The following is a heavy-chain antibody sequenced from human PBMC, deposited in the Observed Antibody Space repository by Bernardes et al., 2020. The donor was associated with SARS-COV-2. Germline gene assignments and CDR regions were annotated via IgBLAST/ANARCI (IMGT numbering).Heavy chain of an antibody. CDR1: GDSISSRAYY. Sequence: ETLSLNCTVSGDSISSRAYYWGWLRQSPGKGLEWIGSVYYSGGTYYNPSLKGRVTISVDTSKNQFSLRLNSPTAADAAVYYCARHPRRLQVSGSWFDPWGQGTLVTVSS. CDR3: ARHPRRLQVSGSWFDP. V-gene: IGHV4-39*01. J-gene: IGHJ5*02. D-gene: IGHD1-26*01. CDR2: VYYSGGT.